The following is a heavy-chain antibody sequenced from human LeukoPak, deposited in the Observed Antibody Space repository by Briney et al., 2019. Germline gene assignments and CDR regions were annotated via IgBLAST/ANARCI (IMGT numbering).Heavy chain of an antibody. CDR1: GYSFTSYW. CDR3: ARLRITMVRGVMVFDY. Sequence: GESLKISCKGSGYSFTSYWIGWVRQMPGKGLEWMGIIYPGDSDTRYSPSFQGQVTISADKSISTAYLQWSSLKASDTAMYYGARLRITMVRGVMVFDYWGQGTLVTVSS. J-gene: IGHJ4*02. V-gene: IGHV5-51*01. D-gene: IGHD3-10*01. CDR2: IYPGDSDT.